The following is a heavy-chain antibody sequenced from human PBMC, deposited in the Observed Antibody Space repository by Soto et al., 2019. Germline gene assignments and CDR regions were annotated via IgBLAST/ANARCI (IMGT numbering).Heavy chain of an antibody. V-gene: IGHV3-23*01. CDR3: AREDHSSGHAGTFQL. CDR1: GFSFSNFA. J-gene: IGHJ1*01. CDR2: ITAGGDYP. D-gene: IGHD3-22*01. Sequence: GGSLRLSCAASGFSFSNFAMSWVRQAPGKGLEWVSGITAGGDYPYYADSVKGRFIVSRDNSKNTLFLQMNSLRPEDTAIYYCAREDHSSGHAGTFQLWGQGTLVTVSS.